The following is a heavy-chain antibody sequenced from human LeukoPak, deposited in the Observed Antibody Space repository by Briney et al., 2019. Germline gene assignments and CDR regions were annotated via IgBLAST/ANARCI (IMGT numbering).Heavy chain of an antibody. CDR3: ARGGIKGPHDAYDI. V-gene: IGHV3-64*01. J-gene: IGHJ3*02. Sequence: GGALRLSCAASGFTFSTYAMHWLRQAPGKGLEYVSAISGDGGTTYYPNSVKGRFTISRDNSKNTLYLQMDSLRPEDMAVYYCARGGIKGPHDAYDIWGQGTVLTVSS. D-gene: IGHD3-10*01. CDR1: GFTFSTYA. CDR2: ISGDGGTT.